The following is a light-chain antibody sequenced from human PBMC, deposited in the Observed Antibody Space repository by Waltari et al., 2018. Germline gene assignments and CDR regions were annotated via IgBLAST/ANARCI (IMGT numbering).Light chain of an antibody. CDR2: AAS. J-gene: IGKJ2*01. CDR1: QSISSY. CDR3: QRSYSTPMYT. Sequence: DIQMTQSPSSLSASVGDRVTITCRANQSISSYLNWYQQKPGKAPKILIYAASSLQSGVPSRFSGSGSGTDFTLTGSSLQPEEFATYYCQRSYSTPMYTFGQGTKREIK. V-gene: IGKV1-39*01.